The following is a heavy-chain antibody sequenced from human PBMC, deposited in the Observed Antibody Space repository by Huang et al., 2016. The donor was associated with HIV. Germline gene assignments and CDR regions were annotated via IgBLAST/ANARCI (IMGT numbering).Heavy chain of an antibody. Sequence: QVQLQQWGAGLLMPLETLSLNCAVYGESFSGHYWTWIRQSPGKGLEWLGEINFSGKANYNPSRKSRATLSVDPSKNQFSLKLKSVTTADTALYDCARGVSSITTDENWFDPWGQGNVVIVSS. D-gene: IGHD5-12*01. CDR2: INFSGKA. CDR1: GESFSGHY. V-gene: IGHV4-34*01. CDR3: ARGVSSITTDENWFDP. J-gene: IGHJ5*02.